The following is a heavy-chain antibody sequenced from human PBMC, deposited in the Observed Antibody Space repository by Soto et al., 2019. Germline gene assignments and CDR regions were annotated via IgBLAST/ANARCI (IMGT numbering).Heavy chain of an antibody. J-gene: IGHJ5*02. V-gene: IGHV3-23*01. CDR3: AKWSGFGDA. CDR2: ISNDGSTT. D-gene: IGHD3-10*01. Sequence: LRLSCAASGFTLSSNSMAWVRQAPGKRLQWVSGISNDGSTTFYIDSVRGRFTISRDTSTNTLYLQMDSLRVEDTAVYFCAKWSGFGDAWGQGTLVTVSS. CDR1: GFTLSSNS.